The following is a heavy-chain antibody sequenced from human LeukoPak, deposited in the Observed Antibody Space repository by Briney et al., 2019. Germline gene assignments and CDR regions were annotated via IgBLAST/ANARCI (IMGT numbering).Heavy chain of an antibody. CDR3: ARRGDSSGWSVIDY. J-gene: IGHJ4*02. CDR2: IYYSGST. Sequence: SETLSLTCTVSGGSISSYYWSCIRQRPGGGLEWGWYIYYSGSTNYNPSLKSRVTISVDTSKNQFSLKLSSVTAADTAVYYCARRGDSSGWSVIDYWGQGTLVTVSS. V-gene: IGHV4-59*08. CDR1: GGSISSYY. D-gene: IGHD6-19*01.